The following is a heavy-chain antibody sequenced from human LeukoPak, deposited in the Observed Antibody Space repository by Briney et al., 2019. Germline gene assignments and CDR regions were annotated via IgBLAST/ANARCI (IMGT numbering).Heavy chain of an antibody. CDR1: GFTLSTYG. CDR2: ISGGDDST. Sequence: PGRSLRLSCAASGFTLSTYGMSWVRQAPGKGLEWVSAISGGDDSTYYIDSVKGRFTISRDNSKNTLYLQMNSLRAEDTAVYYCAKDFRSGYSYGLPDYWGQGTLVTVSS. D-gene: IGHD5-18*01. V-gene: IGHV3-23*01. CDR3: AKDFRSGYSYGLPDY. J-gene: IGHJ4*02.